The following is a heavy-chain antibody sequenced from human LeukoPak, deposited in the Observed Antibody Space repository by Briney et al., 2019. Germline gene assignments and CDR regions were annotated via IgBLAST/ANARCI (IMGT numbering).Heavy chain of an antibody. CDR3: ARVGWFGELLPFQH. CDR1: GGSISSSSYY. Sequence: SETLSLTCTVSGGSISSSSYYWGWIRQPPGTGLEWIGSIYYSGSTYYNPSLKSRVTISVDTSKNQFSLKLSSVTAADTAVYYCARVGWFGELLPFQHWGQGTLVTVSS. D-gene: IGHD3-10*01. J-gene: IGHJ1*01. CDR2: IYYSGST. V-gene: IGHV4-39*01.